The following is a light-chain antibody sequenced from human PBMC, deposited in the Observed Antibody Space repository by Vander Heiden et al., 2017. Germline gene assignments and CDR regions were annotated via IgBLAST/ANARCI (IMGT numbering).Light chain of an antibody. J-gene: IGLJ3*02. CDR2: EVS. CDR3: CSYAGSSTSWV. CDR1: SSDVGSYNL. V-gene: IGLV2-23*02. Sequence: QSALTQPASVSGSPGQSITLSCPGTSSDVGSYNLVSWYQQHPCKAPKLMIYEVSKRPSGVSNRFSGSKSDNTASLTISGLQAEDEADYYCCSYAGSSTSWVFGGGTKLTVL.